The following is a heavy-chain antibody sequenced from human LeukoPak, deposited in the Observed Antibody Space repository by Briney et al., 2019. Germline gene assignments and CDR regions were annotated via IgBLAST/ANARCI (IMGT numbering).Heavy chain of an antibody. CDR1: GYTFTSYY. CDR3: ARKARGRRSSTSCYNAWWYFDL. V-gene: IGHV1-46*01. D-gene: IGHD2-2*01. Sequence: ASVTVSCKASGYTFTSYYIHWVRQAPGQGLEWMGIINPSGGSTSYAQKFQGRVTMTRDMSTSTVYMELSSLRSEDTAVYYCARKARGRRSSTSCYNAWWYFDLWGRGTLVTVSS. CDR2: INPSGGST. J-gene: IGHJ2*01.